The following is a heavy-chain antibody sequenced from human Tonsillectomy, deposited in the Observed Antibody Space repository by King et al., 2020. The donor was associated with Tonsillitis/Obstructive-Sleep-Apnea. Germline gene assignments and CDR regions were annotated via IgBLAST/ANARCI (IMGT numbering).Heavy chain of an antibody. CDR2: IRSKAYGGRT. D-gene: IGHD3-3*01. J-gene: IGHJ4*02. CDR3: TREGITIFGVVIDHYFDY. CDR1: GFSFGDYT. Sequence: VQLVQSGGGLVKPGLSLRLSCTASGFSFGDYTMSWFRQAPGKGLEWVTFIRSKAYGGRTEYSASVKGRFTISRDDSKSIAYLQMNSLKTEDTAVYYCTREGITIFGVVIDHYFDYWGQGTLVTVSS. V-gene: IGHV3-49*05.